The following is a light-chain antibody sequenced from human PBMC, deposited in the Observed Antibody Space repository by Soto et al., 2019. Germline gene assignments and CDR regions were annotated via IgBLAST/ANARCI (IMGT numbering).Light chain of an antibody. CDR2: LEGSGSY. CDR3: ETWDSNTRV. J-gene: IGLJ3*02. CDR1: SGHSNNI. Sequence: QSVLTQSSSASASLGSSVKLTCTLNSGHSNNIIAWHQQQPGKAPRYLMRLEGSGSYNKGSGVPDRFSGSSSGADRYLTISDLQFEDEADYYCETWDSNTRVYGGGTKLTVL. V-gene: IGLV4-60*02.